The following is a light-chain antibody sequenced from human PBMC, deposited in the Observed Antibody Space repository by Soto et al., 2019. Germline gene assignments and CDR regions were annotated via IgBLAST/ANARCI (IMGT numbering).Light chain of an antibody. J-gene: IGLJ1*01. CDR1: SSDVGGYNY. CDR2: EVS. CDR3: KSYTSSSTFV. Sequence: QSALTQPASVSGSPGQSITISCTGTSSDVGGYNYVSWYQQHPGKAPKLMIYEVSNRPSGVSNRFSGSRSGNTASLTISGLQAEGEAEYYCKSYTSSSTFVFGTGTKLTVL. V-gene: IGLV2-14*01.